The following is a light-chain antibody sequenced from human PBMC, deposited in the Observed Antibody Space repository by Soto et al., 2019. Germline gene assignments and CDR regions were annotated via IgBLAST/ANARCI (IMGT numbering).Light chain of an antibody. J-gene: IGLJ3*02. CDR3: ATWDDSLNGWV. Sequence: QSALTQAPSASGTPGQRVTISCSGSSSNIGSNTITWYQQLPGTAPKLLVYSTSQRPSGVPDRFSGSKSGTSASLAIRGLQSEDEADYYCATWDDSLNGWVFGGGTKLTVL. CDR2: STS. V-gene: IGLV1-44*01. CDR1: SSNIGSNT.